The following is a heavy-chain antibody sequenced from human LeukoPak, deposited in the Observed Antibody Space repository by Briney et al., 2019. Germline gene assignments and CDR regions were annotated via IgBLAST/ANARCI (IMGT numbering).Heavy chain of an antibody. V-gene: IGHV1-24*01. CDR3: ATDLYCSGGSCYVFDY. CDR1: GYTLTELS. J-gene: IGHJ4*02. CDR2: FDPEDGET. D-gene: IGHD2-15*01. Sequence: ASVTVSCKVSGYTLTELSMHWVRQAPGKGLEWMGGFDPEDGETIYAQKFQGRVTMTEDTSTDTAYMELSSLRSEDTAVYYCATDLYCSGGSCYVFDYWGQGTLVTVSS.